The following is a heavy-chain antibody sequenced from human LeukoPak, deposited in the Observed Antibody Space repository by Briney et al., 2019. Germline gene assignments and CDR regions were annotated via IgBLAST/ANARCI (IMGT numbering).Heavy chain of an antibody. Sequence: GGSLRLSCAASGFTFSSFGMHWVRQAPGKGLEWVAVIWYDASNKYYADSVKGRFTISRDNTKNTLYLQMNSLRDDDAAVYYCVRGVGVSRFNYLDSWGQGTLVIVSS. CDR2: IWYDASNK. CDR1: GFTFSSFG. V-gene: IGHV3-33*01. D-gene: IGHD6-13*01. J-gene: IGHJ4*02. CDR3: VRGVGVSRFNYLDS.